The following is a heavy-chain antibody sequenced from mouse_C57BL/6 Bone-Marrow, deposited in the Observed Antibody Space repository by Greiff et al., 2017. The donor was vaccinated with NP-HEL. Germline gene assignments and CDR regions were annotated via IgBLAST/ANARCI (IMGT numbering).Heavy chain of an antibody. CDR3: ARSGAY. CDR2: IYPGDGDT. CDR1: GYAFSSSW. V-gene: IGHV1-82*01. Sequence: QVQLKQSGPELVKPGTSVKISCKASGYAFSSSWMNWVKQRPGTGLEWIGRIYPGDGDTNYNGKFKGKATLTADKSSSTAYMQLSSLTSEDSAVYFCARSGAYWGQGTLVTVSA. J-gene: IGHJ3*01.